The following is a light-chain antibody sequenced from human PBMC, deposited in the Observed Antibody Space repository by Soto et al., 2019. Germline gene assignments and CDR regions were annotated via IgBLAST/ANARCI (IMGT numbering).Light chain of an antibody. CDR3: ASLTTTNFV. V-gene: IGLV2-14*01. CDR2: EVS. CDR1: SSDVGAYNL. J-gene: IGLJ1*01. Sequence: QSVLTQPASVSGSPGQSITFSCTGTSSDVGAYNLVSWYQHHPDKAPKLMISEVSNRPSGVSDRFSGSKSGNTASLTISGLQAEDEADYYCASLTTTNFVFGTGTKVTVL.